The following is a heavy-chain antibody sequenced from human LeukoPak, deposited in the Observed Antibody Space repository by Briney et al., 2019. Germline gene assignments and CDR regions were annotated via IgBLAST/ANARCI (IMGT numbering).Heavy chain of an antibody. CDR3: ARDRGSGWSYYFDY. D-gene: IGHD6-19*01. Sequence: SETLSLTCTVYGVSISSYYWSWVRQPAGKGLEWLGRIYTSGSTNYNPSLKSRVTMSVDTSKNQFSLKLSSVTAADTAVYYCARDRGSGWSYYFDYWGQGTLVTVSS. CDR1: GVSISSYY. J-gene: IGHJ4*02. CDR2: IYTSGST. V-gene: IGHV4-4*07.